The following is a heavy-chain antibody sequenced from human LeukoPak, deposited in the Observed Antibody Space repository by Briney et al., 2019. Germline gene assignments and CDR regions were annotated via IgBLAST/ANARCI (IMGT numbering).Heavy chain of an antibody. Sequence: QPGGSLRLSCAGSGFTVRSNYMNWVRQAPGKGLEWVAVISYDGSNKYYADSVKGRFTISRDNSKNTLYLQMNSLRAEDTAVYYCAKEFSGYLASFEYWGQGTLVTVSS. CDR2: ISYDGSNK. J-gene: IGHJ4*02. CDR3: AKEFSGYLASFEY. CDR1: GFTVRSNY. D-gene: IGHD3-22*01. V-gene: IGHV3-30*18.